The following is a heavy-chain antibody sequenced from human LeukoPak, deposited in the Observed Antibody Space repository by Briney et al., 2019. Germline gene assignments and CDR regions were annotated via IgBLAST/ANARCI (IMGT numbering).Heavy chain of an antibody. Sequence: SETLSLTCAVYGGSFSGYYWSRIRQPPGKGLEWIGEINHSGSTNYNPSLKSRVTISVDTSKNQFSLKLSSVTAADTAVYYCARARYCSSTSCYDGYYYYGMDVWGQGTTVTVSS. CDR3: ARARYCSSTSCYDGYYYYGMDV. CDR1: GGSFSGYY. V-gene: IGHV4-34*01. J-gene: IGHJ6*02. CDR2: INHSGST. D-gene: IGHD2-2*01.